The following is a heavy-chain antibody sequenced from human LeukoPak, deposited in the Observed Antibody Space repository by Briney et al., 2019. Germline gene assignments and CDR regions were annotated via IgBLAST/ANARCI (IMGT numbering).Heavy chain of an antibody. J-gene: IGHJ3*02. D-gene: IGHD3-10*01. CDR1: GDSIIGYY. Sequence: PSETLSLTCSVSGDSIIGYYWGWIRQPPGKGLEWIGNIYYTGNTYYNSSLKSRVTMSLDTSKNQFSLKVISMTAADTAAYYCTKSDGYGLIRICGRGTMVTVSS. V-gene: IGHV4-59*04. CDR3: TKSDGYGLIRI. CDR2: IYYTGNT.